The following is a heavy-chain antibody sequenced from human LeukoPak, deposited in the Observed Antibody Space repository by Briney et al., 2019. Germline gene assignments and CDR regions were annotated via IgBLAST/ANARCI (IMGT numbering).Heavy chain of an antibody. CDR1: GGSISSGGYS. J-gene: IGHJ6*02. D-gene: IGHD2-21*02. CDR3: ARVNCGGDCYPDYYYYYGMDV. Sequence: SETLSLTCAVSGGSISSGGYSWSWIRQPPGKGLEWIGYIYHSGSTYYNPSLKSRVTISVDWSKNQFSLKLSSVTAADTAVYYCARVNCGGDCYPDYYYYYGMDVWGQGTTVTVSS. V-gene: IGHV4-30-2*01. CDR2: IYHSGST.